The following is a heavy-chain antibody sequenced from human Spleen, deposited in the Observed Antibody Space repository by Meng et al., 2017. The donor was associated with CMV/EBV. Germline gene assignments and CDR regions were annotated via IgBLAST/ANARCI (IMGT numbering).Heavy chain of an antibody. Sequence: ASVKVSCKASGYIFGTYDINWLRQATGQGLEWLGWMNPYSGNTGFAQKFQGRVSITRDTSIGTAYMQLSGLRSEDTAVYYCARVPAYNSASSVYDDGFDVWGQGTMVTVSS. V-gene: IGHV1-8*03. CDR1: GYIFGTYD. CDR2: MNPYSGNT. J-gene: IGHJ3*01. CDR3: ARVPAYNSASSVYDDGFDV. D-gene: IGHD2/OR15-2a*01.